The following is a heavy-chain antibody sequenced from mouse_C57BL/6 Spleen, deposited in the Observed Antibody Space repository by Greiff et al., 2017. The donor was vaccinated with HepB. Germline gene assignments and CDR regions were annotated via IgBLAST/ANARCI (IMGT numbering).Heavy chain of an antibody. J-gene: IGHJ2*01. CDR2: IYPGSGNT. Sequence: QVQLQQSGAELVRPGASVKLSCKASGYTFTDYYINWVKQRPGQGLEWIARIYPGSGNTYYNEKFKGKATLTAEKSSSTAYMQLSSLTSEDSAVYFCARFGKGYYFDYWGQGTTLTVSS. CDR3: ARFGKGYYFDY. CDR1: GYTFTDYY. V-gene: IGHV1-76*01. D-gene: IGHD1-1*01.